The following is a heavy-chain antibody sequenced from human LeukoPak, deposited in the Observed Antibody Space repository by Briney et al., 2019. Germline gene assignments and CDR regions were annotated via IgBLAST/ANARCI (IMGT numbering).Heavy chain of an antibody. CDR1: GYSISSGYY. CDR2: INHSGST. J-gene: IGHJ5*02. D-gene: IGHD2-15*01. CDR3: ARVLVVVAANNWFDP. Sequence: PSETLSLTCTVSGYSISSGYYWGRIRQPPGKGLEWIGEINHSGSTNYNPSLKSRVTISVDTSKNQFSLKLSSVTAADTAVYYCARVLVVVAANNWFDPWGQGTLVTVSS. V-gene: IGHV4-38-2*02.